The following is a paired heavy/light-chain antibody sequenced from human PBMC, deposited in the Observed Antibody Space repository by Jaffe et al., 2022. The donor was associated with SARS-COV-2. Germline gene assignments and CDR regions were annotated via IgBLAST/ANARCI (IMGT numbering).Light chain of an antibody. V-gene: IGLV2-14*01. Sequence: QSALTQPASVSGSPGQSITISCTGTNSDVGGYNYVSWYQQHPGKAPKLMIYDVSNRPSGVSNRFSGSKSDNTASLTISGLQAEDEADYYCSSYTSSNTWVFGGGTKLTVL. J-gene: IGLJ3*02. CDR2: DVS. CDR1: NSDVGGYNY. CDR3: SSYTSSNTWV.
Heavy chain of an antibody. J-gene: IGHJ5*02. CDR1: GGSISSSTYN. Sequence: QLQLQESGPGLVKPSETLSLTCTVSGGSISSSTYNWAWIRQPPGKGLEWIGSIYYSSGSTYYNPSLKSRVTISVDTSRNQFSLKLSSVTAADTAVYYCARRYLNWKEGRTGFDPWGQGTLVTVSS. V-gene: IGHV4-39*01. CDR3: ARRYLNWKEGRTGFDP. D-gene: IGHD1-1*01. CDR2: IYYSSGST.